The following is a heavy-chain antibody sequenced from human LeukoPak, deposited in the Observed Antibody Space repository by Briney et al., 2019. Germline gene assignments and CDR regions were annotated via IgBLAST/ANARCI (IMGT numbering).Heavy chain of an antibody. Sequence: GGSLRLSCAASGFTFYAYAMTWVRQAPGKGLEWVSTIIGSGGNTFYADSVKGRFTISRDNSKNTLSLQLTSLRAEDTGIYFCARDGGHPLTSYYRAYWGQGTLVTVSS. J-gene: IGHJ4*02. CDR1: GFTFYAYA. D-gene: IGHD4-11*01. CDR2: IIGSGGNT. CDR3: ARDGGHPLTSYYRAY. V-gene: IGHV3-23*01.